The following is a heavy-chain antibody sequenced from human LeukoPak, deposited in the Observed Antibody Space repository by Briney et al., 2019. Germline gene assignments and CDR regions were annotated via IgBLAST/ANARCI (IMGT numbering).Heavy chain of an antibody. J-gene: IGHJ5*02. D-gene: IGHD1-26*01. Sequence: PSETLSLTCAVYGGSFSGYYWSWIRQPPGKGLEWIGEINHSGSANYNPSLKSRVTISVDTSKNQFSLRLRSVTAADTAIYYCARENSGSYLRKWFDPWGQGSLVTVSS. V-gene: IGHV4-34*01. CDR2: INHSGSA. CDR3: ARENSGSYLRKWFDP. CDR1: GGSFSGYY.